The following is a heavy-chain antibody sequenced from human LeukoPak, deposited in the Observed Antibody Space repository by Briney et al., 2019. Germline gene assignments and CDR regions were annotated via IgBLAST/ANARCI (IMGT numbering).Heavy chain of an antibody. D-gene: IGHD3-22*01. CDR1: GGSISSYY. CDR2: INHSGST. J-gene: IGHJ3*02. CDR3: ARGPRFYYDSSGYYLEDAFDI. Sequence: SETLSLTCTVSGGSISSYYWSWIRQPPGKGLEWIGEINHSGSTNYNPSLKSRVTISVDTSKNQFSLKLSSVTAADTAVYYCARGPRFYYDSSGYYLEDAFDIWGQGTMVTVSS. V-gene: IGHV4-34*01.